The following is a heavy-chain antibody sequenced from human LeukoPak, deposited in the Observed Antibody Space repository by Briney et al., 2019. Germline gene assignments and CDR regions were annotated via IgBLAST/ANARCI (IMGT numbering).Heavy chain of an antibody. CDR1: GFTFSSYA. V-gene: IGHV3-23*01. CDR2: ISGSGGST. D-gene: IGHD3-16*02. Sequence: GGSLRLSCAASGFTFSSYAMSWVRQAPGKGLEWVSAISGSGGSTYYADSVKGRFTISRDNSKNTLCLQMNSLRAEDTAVYFCVRGPNYVRGSYRYFDYWGQGSLVTVSS. J-gene: IGHJ4*02. CDR3: VRGPNYVRGSYRYFDY.